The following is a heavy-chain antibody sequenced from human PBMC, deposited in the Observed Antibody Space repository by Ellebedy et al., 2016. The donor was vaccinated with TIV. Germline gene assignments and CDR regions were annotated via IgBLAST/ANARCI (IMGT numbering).Heavy chain of an antibody. CDR1: RFTFSTNA. CDR2: IISGGDRT. D-gene: IGHD6-13*01. J-gene: IGHJ4*02. CDR3: AKEYAAAYMGFFDC. Sequence: GESLKISCAASRFTFSTNAMSWVRQAPGKGLEWVSAIISGGDRTFYTDSVKGRFTISRDNSKNTLYLQLTSLRAEDTAVYYCAKEYAAAYMGFFDCWGQGTLVTVSS. V-gene: IGHV3-23*01.